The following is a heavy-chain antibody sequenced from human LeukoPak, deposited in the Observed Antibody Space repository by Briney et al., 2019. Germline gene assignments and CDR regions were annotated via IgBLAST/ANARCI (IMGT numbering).Heavy chain of an antibody. V-gene: IGHV4-34*01. Sequence: SETLSLTCAVYGWSFSGYYWRWIRQPPGKGLEWIGEINHRGSTNYNPSLKSRVTVSVDTSKNQFSLKLSCVPAADTAVYYCARGRAVALRYFDWLLPTFDYWGQGTLVTVPP. J-gene: IGHJ4*02. CDR2: INHRGST. CDR3: ARGRAVALRYFDWLLPTFDY. CDR1: GWSFSGYY. D-gene: IGHD3-9*01.